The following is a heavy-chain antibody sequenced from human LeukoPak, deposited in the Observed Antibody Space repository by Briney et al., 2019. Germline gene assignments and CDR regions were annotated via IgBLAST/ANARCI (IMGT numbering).Heavy chain of an antibody. J-gene: IGHJ4*02. D-gene: IGHD3-22*01. CDR3: ARQDYYDSRGAFFDY. CDR2: INPNTGAT. CDR1: GYTFTGYY. V-gene: IGHV1-2*02. Sequence: GASVKVSCKAPGYTFTGYYMHWVRQAPGQGLEWMGWINPNTGATKYAEKFQGRVTMTGDTSISTGYMELSSLRSDDTAVYYCARQDYYDSRGAFFDYWGQGTLVTVSS.